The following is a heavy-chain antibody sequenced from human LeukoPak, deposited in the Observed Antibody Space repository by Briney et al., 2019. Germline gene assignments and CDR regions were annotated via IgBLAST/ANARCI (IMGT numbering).Heavy chain of an antibody. V-gene: IGHV3-11*04. CDR2: ISSSGSTI. D-gene: IGHD2-2*02. Sequence: GGSLRLSCAASGFTFSDYYMSWIRQAPGKGLEWVSYISSSGSTIYYADPVKGRFTISRDNAKNSLYLQMNSLRAEDTAVYYCARGRYCSSTSCYTPKGDWFDPWGQGTLVTVSS. CDR1: GFTFSDYY. J-gene: IGHJ5*02. CDR3: ARGRYCSSTSCYTPKGDWFDP.